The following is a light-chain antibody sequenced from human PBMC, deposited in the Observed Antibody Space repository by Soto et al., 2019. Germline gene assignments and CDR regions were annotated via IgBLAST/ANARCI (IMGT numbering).Light chain of an antibody. CDR1: SSDVGGYNY. J-gene: IGLJ1*01. CDR2: DVS. V-gene: IGLV2-14*01. CDR3: SSYTSSRTYV. Sequence: QSALTQPASVSGSPGQSITISCTGTSSDVGGYNYVSWYQQHPGKVPKLMIYDVSNRPSGVSDRFSVSKSGNTVSLTISGLQAEDEADDYCSSYTSSRTYVFGTGTKLTVL.